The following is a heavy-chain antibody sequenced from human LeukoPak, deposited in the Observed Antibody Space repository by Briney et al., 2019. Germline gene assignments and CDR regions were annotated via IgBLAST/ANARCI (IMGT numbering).Heavy chain of an antibody. Sequence: SVKVSCKASGGTFSSYAISWVRQAPGQGLEWMGGIIPIFGTANYAQKFQGRVTITADESTSTAYMELSSLRSEGTAVYYCARDSRRDIVVVPAAISGYYYYYMDVWGKGTTVTVSS. V-gene: IGHV1-69*13. CDR2: IIPIFGTA. D-gene: IGHD2-2*01. CDR3: ARDSRRDIVVVPAAISGYYYYYMDV. J-gene: IGHJ6*03. CDR1: GGTFSSYA.